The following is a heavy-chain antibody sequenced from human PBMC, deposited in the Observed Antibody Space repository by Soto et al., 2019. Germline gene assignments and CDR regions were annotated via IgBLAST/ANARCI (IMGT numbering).Heavy chain of an antibody. J-gene: IGHJ4*02. Sequence: QVQLQESGPGLVKPSQTLSLTCTVSGDSISSGDYYWSWIRQHPGKGLEWIGYIYYSGSTYYNPSLESRVTISVDTSKNQFSLRLSSVTAADTAVYYCARTGDGGYDYFDYWGQGTLVTVSS. V-gene: IGHV4-31*03. CDR1: GDSISSGDYY. CDR2: IYYSGST. CDR3: ARTGDGGYDYFDY. D-gene: IGHD5-12*01.